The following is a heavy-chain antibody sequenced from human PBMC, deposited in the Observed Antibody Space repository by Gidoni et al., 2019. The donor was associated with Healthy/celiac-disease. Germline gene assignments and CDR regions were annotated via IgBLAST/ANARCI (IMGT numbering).Heavy chain of an antibody. CDR3: AKDSLRYFDWLSQATDY. J-gene: IGHJ4*02. D-gene: IGHD3-9*01. Sequence: EVQMLESGGGLVQPGGSLRLSCAASGFTFSSYAMSWVRQAPGKGLEWVSTISGSGGSTNYADSVKGRFTISRDNSMNTLYLQMNRLRAEDTAVYYCAKDSLRYFDWLSQATDYWGQGTLVTVSS. V-gene: IGHV3-23*01. CDR1: GFTFSSYA. CDR2: ISGSGGST.